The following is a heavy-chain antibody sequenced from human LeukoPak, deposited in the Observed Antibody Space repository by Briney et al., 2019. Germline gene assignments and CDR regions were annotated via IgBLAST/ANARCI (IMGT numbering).Heavy chain of an antibody. Sequence: GGSLRLSCAASGFTFSSYAMHWVRHAPGEGLGWVAVISYDGSNKYYADSVKGRFTISRDNSKNTLYLQMNSLRAEDTAVYYCARGLNEKVIYWGQGTLVTVSS. J-gene: IGHJ4*02. CDR1: GFTFSSYA. CDR3: ARGLNEKVIY. CDR2: ISYDGSNK. V-gene: IGHV3-30*04. D-gene: IGHD3-22*01.